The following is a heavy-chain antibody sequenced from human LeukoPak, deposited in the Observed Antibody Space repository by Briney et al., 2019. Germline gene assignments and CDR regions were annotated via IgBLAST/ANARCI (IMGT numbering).Heavy chain of an antibody. CDR1: GFTFSNYG. CDR3: AKRSSGWVDY. J-gene: IGHJ4*02. D-gene: IGHD6-19*01. Sequence: GGSLRLSCAASGFTFSNYGMHWVRQAPGKGLEWVALISYDGSNKYYADSVKGRFTISRDNSKNTLYLQMNSLRAEDTAVYYCAKRSSGWVDYWGQGTLVTVSS. V-gene: IGHV3-30*18. CDR2: ISYDGSNK.